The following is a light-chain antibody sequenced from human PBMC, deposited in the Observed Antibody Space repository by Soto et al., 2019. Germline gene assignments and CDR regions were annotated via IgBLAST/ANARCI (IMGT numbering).Light chain of an antibody. Sequence: QSVLTQPPSASGTFGQRVTISCSGGTFNPAMNTVDWYQQLPGTAPRLLIYVDNQRPSGVPDRFSGSKSGNTASLTVSGLQAEDEADYYCSSYGGTNSLKVFGGGTKLTVL. CDR3: SSYGGTNSLKV. CDR2: VDN. V-gene: IGLV1-44*01. J-gene: IGLJ2*01. CDR1: TFNPAMNT.